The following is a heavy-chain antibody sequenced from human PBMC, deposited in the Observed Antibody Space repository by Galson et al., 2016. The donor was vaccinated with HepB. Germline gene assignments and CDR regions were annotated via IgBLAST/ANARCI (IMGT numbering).Heavy chain of an antibody. CDR2: ISAYNGNT. CDR1: GYTFTNYG. J-gene: IGHJ6*02. V-gene: IGHV1-18*01. CDR3: ARDRSLLRYRYAMDF. D-gene: IGHD3-9*01. Sequence: SVKVSCKASGYTFTNYGLTWVRQAPGQGLEWMGWISAYNGNTNYAQKFQGRLTMTTDTSTSTAYMELRGLTSDDTAVYFCARDRSLLRYRYAMDFWGQGTTLPVSS.